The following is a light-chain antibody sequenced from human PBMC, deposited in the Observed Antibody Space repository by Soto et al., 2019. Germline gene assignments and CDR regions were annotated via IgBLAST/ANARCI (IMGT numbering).Light chain of an antibody. J-gene: IGKJ2*01. Sequence: EIVMTQSPATLSVSPGERATLSCRASQSVSSNLAWYQQKPGQAPRLLIYGASTRATGIPARFSGSGSGTEFNLTISSLQCEDFAVYYCQQYNNWPRDTFGQGTKLEIK. CDR1: QSVSSN. V-gene: IGKV3-15*01. CDR3: QQYNNWPRDT. CDR2: GAS.